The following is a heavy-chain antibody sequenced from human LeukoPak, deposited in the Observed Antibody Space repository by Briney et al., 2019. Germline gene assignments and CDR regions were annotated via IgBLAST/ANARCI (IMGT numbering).Heavy chain of an antibody. Sequence: SVKVSCKASGGTFSSYAISWVRQAPGQGLEWMGGIIPIFGTANYAQKFQGRVTITADEPTSTAYMELSSLRSEDTAVYYCARARPYSHRFDYWGQGTLVTVSS. CDR3: ARARPYSHRFDY. J-gene: IGHJ4*02. V-gene: IGHV1-69*13. D-gene: IGHD2-15*01. CDR2: IIPIFGTA. CDR1: GGTFSSYA.